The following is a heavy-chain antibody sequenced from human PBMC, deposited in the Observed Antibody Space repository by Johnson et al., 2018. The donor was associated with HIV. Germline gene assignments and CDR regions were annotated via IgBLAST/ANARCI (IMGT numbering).Heavy chain of an antibody. CDR3: AKDLRVFDWFNAYDAFDI. CDR2: ISYDGSNK. D-gene: IGHD3-9*01. V-gene: IGHV3-30*19. CDR1: GFNFSTYG. J-gene: IGHJ3*02. Sequence: QVQLVESGGGVVQPGTSLRLSCAASGFNFSTYGMHWVRQAPGKGLEWVAVISYDGSNKYYADSVKGRFTISRDNSKNTLYLQMNSLRADDTAVYYCAKDLRVFDWFNAYDAFDIWGQGTMVTVSS.